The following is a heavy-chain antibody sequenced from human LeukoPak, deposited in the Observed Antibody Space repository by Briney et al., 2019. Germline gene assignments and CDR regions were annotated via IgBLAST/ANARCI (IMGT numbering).Heavy chain of an antibody. J-gene: IGHJ3*02. V-gene: IGHV3-21*01. CDR1: GFTFNSYS. CDR3: ARDLYGDDAFDI. Sequence: PGGSLRLSCAASGFTFNSYSMNWVRQAPGKGLEWVSSISSSSSYIYYADSVKGRFTISRDNAKNSLYLQMNSLRAEDTAVYYCARDLYGDDAFDIWGQGTMVTVSS. CDR2: ISSSSSYI. D-gene: IGHD2/OR15-2a*01.